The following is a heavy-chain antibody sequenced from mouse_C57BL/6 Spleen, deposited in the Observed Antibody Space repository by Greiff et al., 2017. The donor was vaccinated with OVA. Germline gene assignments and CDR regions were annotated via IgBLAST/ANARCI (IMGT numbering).Heavy chain of an antibody. J-gene: IGHJ3*01. CDR1: GFSLTSYG. V-gene: IGHV2-6*03. Sequence: VKVVESGPGLVAPSQSLSITCTVSGFSLTSYGVHWVRQPPGKGLEWLVVIWSDGSTTYNSALKSRLSISKDNSKSQVFLKMNSLQTDDTAMYYCASHYGSSLGFAYWGQGTLVTVSA. CDR3: ASHYGSSLGFAY. D-gene: IGHD1-1*01. CDR2: IWSDGST.